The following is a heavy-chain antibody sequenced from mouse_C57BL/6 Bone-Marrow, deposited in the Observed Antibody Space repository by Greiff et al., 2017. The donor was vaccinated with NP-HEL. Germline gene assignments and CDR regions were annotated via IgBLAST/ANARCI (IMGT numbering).Heavy chain of an antibody. Sequence: VHVKQSGPVLVKPGASVKMSCKASGYTFTDYYMNWVKQSHGKSLEWIGVINPYNGGTSYNQKFKGKATLTVDKSSSTAYMELNSLTSEDSAVYYCARDWLYAMDYWGQGTSVTVSS. J-gene: IGHJ4*01. V-gene: IGHV1-19*01. CDR2: INPYNGGT. D-gene: IGHD4-1*01. CDR3: ARDWLYAMDY. CDR1: GYTFTDYY.